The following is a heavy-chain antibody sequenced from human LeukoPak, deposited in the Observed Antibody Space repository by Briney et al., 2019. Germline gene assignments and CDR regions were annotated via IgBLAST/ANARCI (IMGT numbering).Heavy chain of an antibody. CDR3: ARGFRIAARLFWFDP. Sequence: PSETLSLTCAVYGGSFSGYYWSWIRQPPGKGLEWIGEINHSGSTNYNPSLKSRVTISVDTSKNQFSLKLSSVTAADTAVYYCARGFRIAARLFWFDPWGQGTLVTVSS. V-gene: IGHV4-34*01. CDR1: GGSFSGYY. CDR2: INHSGST. J-gene: IGHJ5*02. D-gene: IGHD6-6*01.